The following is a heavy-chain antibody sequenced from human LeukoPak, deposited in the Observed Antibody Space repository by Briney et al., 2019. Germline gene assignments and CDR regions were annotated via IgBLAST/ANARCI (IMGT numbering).Heavy chain of an antibody. J-gene: IGHJ4*02. D-gene: IGHD3-22*01. Sequence: GGSLRLSCAASGFTFSSYGKHWVRQAPGKGLEWVAVISYDGSNKYYADSVKGRFTISRDNSKNTLYLQMNSLRAEDTAVYYCAKAWLFTMIVIEVDWGQGTLVTVSS. CDR3: AKAWLFTMIVIEVD. CDR1: GFTFSSYG. CDR2: ISYDGSNK. V-gene: IGHV3-30*18.